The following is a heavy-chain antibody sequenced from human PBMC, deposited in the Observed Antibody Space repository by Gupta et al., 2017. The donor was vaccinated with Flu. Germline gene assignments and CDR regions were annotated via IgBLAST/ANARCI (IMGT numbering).Heavy chain of an antibody. D-gene: IGHD2-2*01. CDR2: IWYDGSNK. J-gene: IGHJ3*02. CDR3: ARDGLFADIVVVPAAMSPAPHMIVAPLYSLDAFDI. V-gene: IGHV3-33*01. CDR1: GFAVSRDG. Sequence: VQLVESGVGVVQRVRCLRHSCAASGFAVSRDGIPWLRRAPAKGLVWGAVIWYDGSNKYYADSVKGRFTISRDNSKNTLYLQMNSLRAEDTAVYYCARDGLFADIVVVPAAMSPAPHMIVAPLYSLDAFDIWGQGTMVTVSS.